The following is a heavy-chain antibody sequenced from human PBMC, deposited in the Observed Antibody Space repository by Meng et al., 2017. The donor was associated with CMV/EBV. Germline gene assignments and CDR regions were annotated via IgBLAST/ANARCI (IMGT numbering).Heavy chain of an antibody. J-gene: IGHJ4*02. CDR2: ISSSSSTI. CDR3: ARRDDYSNYVLFY. Sequence: GESLKISCAASGFTFSSYSMNWVRQAPGKGLEWVSYISSSSSTIYYADSVKGRFTISRDNAKNSLYLQMKSLRAEDTAVYYCARRDDYSNYVLFYWGQGTLVTVSS. D-gene: IGHD4-11*01. CDR1: GFTFSSYS. V-gene: IGHV3-48*04.